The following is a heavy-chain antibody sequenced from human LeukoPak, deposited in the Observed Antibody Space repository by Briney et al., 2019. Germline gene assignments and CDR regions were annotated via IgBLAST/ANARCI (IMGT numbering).Heavy chain of an antibody. CDR2: ISASGGST. J-gene: IGHJ4*02. V-gene: IGHV3-23*01. CDR3: AKDRGNYYGSGSYFPY. D-gene: IGHD3-10*01. Sequence: GGSLRLSCAGSGFTFSSYAMSWVRQAPGKRLEWVSAISASGGSTYYADSVKGRFTISRDNSKNTMYLQMNSLRAEDTAVYYCAKDRGNYYGSGSYFPYWGQGTLVTVSS. CDR1: GFTFSSYA.